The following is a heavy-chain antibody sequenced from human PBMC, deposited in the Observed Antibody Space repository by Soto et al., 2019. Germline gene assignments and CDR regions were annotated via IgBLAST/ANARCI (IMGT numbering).Heavy chain of an antibody. V-gene: IGHV1-8*01. CDR2: MNPNSGNT. Sequence: GASVKVSCKASGYTFTSYDINWVRQATGQGLEWMGWMNPNSGNTGYAQKFQGRVTMTRNTSISTAYMELSSLRSEDTAVYYCARGSAPPSPLYDYIWGSYRYTGIAFDIWGRGTMVTVSS. D-gene: IGHD3-16*02. J-gene: IGHJ3*02. CDR1: GYTFTSYD. CDR3: ARGSAPPSPLYDYIWGSYRYTGIAFDI.